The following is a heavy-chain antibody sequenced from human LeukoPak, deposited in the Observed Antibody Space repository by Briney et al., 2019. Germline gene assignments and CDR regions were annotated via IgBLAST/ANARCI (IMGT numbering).Heavy chain of an antibody. D-gene: IGHD4-17*01. Sequence: GGCVRLSCGFSVFPLSDYYMRWVRGAPGKWLEGVSYISSSGSTKYYASTAKGRFTISRDNSKNTLYLQMNSLRAEDTAVYYCDYGVSQHWGQGTLVTVSS. CDR3: DYGVSQH. J-gene: IGHJ1*01. CDR1: VFPLSDYY. V-gene: IGHV3-11*01. CDR2: ISSSGSTK.